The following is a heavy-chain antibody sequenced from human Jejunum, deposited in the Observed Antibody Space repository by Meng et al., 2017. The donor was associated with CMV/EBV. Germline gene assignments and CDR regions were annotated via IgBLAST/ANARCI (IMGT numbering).Heavy chain of an antibody. CDR2: RSGSGGGK. D-gene: IGHD1-1*01. CDR1: YA. CDR3: AKSTTNTWSTFDS. V-gene: IGHV3-23*01. J-gene: IGHJ4*02. Sequence: YAMTGVRQAPGKGLEWVSTRSGSGGGKLYYADSVKGRFTISRDNPKNTLYLQMNSLTVEDTAVYYCAKSTTNTWSTFDSWGQGSLVTVSS.